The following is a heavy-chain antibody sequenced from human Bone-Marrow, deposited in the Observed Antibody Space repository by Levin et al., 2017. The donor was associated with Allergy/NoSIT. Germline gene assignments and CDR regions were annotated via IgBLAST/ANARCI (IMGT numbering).Heavy chain of an antibody. D-gene: IGHD3-16*01. J-gene: IGHJ4*02. V-gene: IGHV3-21*01. CDR3: ARGGGSLNY. CDR2: IPSSSNYI. CDR1: GFTFSTSA. Sequence: GGSLRLSCTASGFTFSTSAMNWVRQAPGKGLEWVSSIPSSSNYIFYADSVKGRFIISRDNAKNSLFLQMDSLKVEDTAVYYCARGGGSLNYWGQGTLVAVSS.